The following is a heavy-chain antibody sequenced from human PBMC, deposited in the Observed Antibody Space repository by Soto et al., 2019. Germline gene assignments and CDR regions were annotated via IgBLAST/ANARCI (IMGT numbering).Heavy chain of an antibody. CDR3: ARHMYNSSPPLKFIEC. CDR2: INPVGGST. D-gene: IGHD1-1*01. J-gene: IGHJ4*02. V-gene: IGHV1-46*01. Sequence: GASVKVSCKASGYAFTTYYMHWVRQAPGQGLEWMGIINPVGGSTSYAQKFQGRVTMTRDTSTSTVYMELSSLRSEDTAVYFCARHMYNSSPPLKFIECRGQGTQVTVSS. CDR1: GYAFTTYY.